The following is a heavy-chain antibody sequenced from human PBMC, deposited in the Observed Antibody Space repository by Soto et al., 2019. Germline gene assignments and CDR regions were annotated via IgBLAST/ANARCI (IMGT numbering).Heavy chain of an antibody. CDR3: ASHRYDFWSGYLNSYFDY. V-gene: IGHV3-48*01. Sequence: EVQLVESGGGLVQPGGSLRLSCAASGFTFSSYSMNWVRQAPGKGLEWVSYISSSSSTIYYADSVKGRFTISRDNAKNSLYLQMNSLRAEDAAVYYCASHRYDFWSGYLNSYFDYWGQGTLVTVSS. J-gene: IGHJ4*02. CDR1: GFTFSSYS. CDR2: ISSSSSTI. D-gene: IGHD3-3*01.